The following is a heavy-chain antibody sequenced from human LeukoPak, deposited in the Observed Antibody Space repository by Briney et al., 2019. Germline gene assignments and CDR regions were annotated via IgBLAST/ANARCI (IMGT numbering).Heavy chain of an antibody. CDR2: ISGSGGST. D-gene: IGHD2-2*01. V-gene: IGHV3-23*01. J-gene: IGHJ4*02. CDR1: GFTLSTYA. Sequence: PGGSVRLSCAASGFTLSTYAMSWVRRAPGKGLEWVSGISGSGGSTYYADSVKGRFTISRDNSKNTLYLQMNSLRAEDTAVYYCAKDLKDIVVVPAATIDYWGQGTLVTVSS. CDR3: AKDLKDIVVVPAATIDY.